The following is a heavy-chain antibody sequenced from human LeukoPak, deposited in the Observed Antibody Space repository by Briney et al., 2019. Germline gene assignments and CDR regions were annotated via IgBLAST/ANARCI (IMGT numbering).Heavy chain of an antibody. CDR1: GYTFTGYY. V-gene: IGHV1-2*06. CDR3: ATVGSGYNFDY. J-gene: IGHJ4*02. D-gene: IGHD5-12*01. CDR2: INPNSGGT. Sequence: ASVKVSCKASGYTFTGYYMHWVRQARGRGLEWMGRINPNSGGTNYAQKFQGRVTMTRDTSISTAYMELSRLRSDDTAVYYCATVGSGYNFDYWGQGTLVTVSS.